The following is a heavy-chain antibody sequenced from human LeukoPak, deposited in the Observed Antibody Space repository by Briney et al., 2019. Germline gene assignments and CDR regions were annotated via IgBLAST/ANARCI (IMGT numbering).Heavy chain of an antibody. V-gene: IGHV1-18*01. Sequence: GASVKVSCKASGYTFTSYGISWVRQAPGQGLEWMGWISAYNGNTNYAQKLQGRVTMTTDTSTSTAYMELSSLRSEDTAAYYCARGGPILTYSGSYYPKNFDYWGQGTLVTVSS. D-gene: IGHD1-26*01. CDR1: GYTFTSYG. CDR3: ARGGPILTYSGSYYPKNFDY. CDR2: ISAYNGNT. J-gene: IGHJ4*02.